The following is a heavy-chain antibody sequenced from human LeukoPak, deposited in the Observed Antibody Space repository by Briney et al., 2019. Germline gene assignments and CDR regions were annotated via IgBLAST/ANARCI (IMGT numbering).Heavy chain of an antibody. J-gene: IGHJ4*02. Sequence: GGSLRLTCEASGFTFDDYGMSWVRQPPGKGLEWVSGINRNGGSTDYADSVKGRFTISRDNAKNSHFLQMNSLRDEDTALYYCARGFRNGPFDCWGQGTLVTVSS. D-gene: IGHD2-8*01. CDR3: ARGFRNGPFDC. CDR2: INRNGGST. V-gene: IGHV3-20*04. CDR1: GFTFDDYG.